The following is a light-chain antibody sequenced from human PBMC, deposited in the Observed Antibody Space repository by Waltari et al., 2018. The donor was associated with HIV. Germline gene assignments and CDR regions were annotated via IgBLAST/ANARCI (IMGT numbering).Light chain of an antibody. CDR3: QQYYSVPYT. CDR2: WAS. J-gene: IGKJ2*01. V-gene: IGKV4-1*01. CDR1: RSFFYKFDYRDY. Sequence: DIVMTHSVDSRSGSLGERPPIPSKSSRSFFYKFDYRDYLPWYRQKEGQPPKLPIYWASSRESGVPERFTGTGSGTHFSLTIRSLQAEDVAVYFCQQYYSVPYTFGQGTKLEI.